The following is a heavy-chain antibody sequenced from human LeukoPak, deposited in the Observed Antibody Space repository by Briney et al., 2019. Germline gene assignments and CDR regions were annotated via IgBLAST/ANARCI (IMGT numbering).Heavy chain of an antibody. CDR1: GFTFSSYA. CDR3: AKVSSRGTMVRGVISPDFDY. D-gene: IGHD3-10*01. V-gene: IGHV3-23*01. J-gene: IGHJ4*02. Sequence: GGSLRLSGAASGFTFSSYAMSWVRQAPGRGLEWVSAISGSGGSTYYADSVKGRFTISRDNSKNTLYLQMNSLRAEDTAVYYCAKVSSRGTMVRGVISPDFDYWGQGTLVTVSS. CDR2: ISGSGGST.